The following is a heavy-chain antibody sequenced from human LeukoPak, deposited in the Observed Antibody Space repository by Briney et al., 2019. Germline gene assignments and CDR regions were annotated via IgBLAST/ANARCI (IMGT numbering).Heavy chain of an antibody. CDR3: AGSGELLLGY. J-gene: IGHJ4*02. V-gene: IGHV4-59*01. CDR2: IYYSGST. Sequence: SETPSLTCTVSGGSISSYYWSWIRQPPGKGLEWIGYIYYSGSTNYNPSLKSRVTISVDTSKNQFSLKLSSVTAADTAVYYCAGSGELLLGYWGQGTLVTVSS. D-gene: IGHD1-7*01. CDR1: GGSISSYY.